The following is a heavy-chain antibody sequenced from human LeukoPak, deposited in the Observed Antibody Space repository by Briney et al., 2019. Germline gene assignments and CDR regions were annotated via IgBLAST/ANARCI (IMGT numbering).Heavy chain of an antibody. Sequence: ASVKVSCKASGYTFTGYYMHWVRQAPGQGLEWMGWINPNSGGTNYAQKFQGWVTMTRDTSISTAYMELSRLRSDDTAVYYCARGHSAAAASDAFDIWGQGTMVTVSS. CDR2: INPNSGGT. CDR1: GYTFTGYY. J-gene: IGHJ3*02. V-gene: IGHV1-2*04. D-gene: IGHD6-13*01. CDR3: ARGHSAAAASDAFDI.